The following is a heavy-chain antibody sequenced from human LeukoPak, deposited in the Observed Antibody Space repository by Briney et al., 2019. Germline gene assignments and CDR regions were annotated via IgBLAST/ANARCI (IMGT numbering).Heavy chain of an antibody. J-gene: IGHJ5*02. CDR2: IRSKAYGATT. Sequence: GESLRLSCASSGFSFGDYAMTWVRQAPGKGLEWVGFIRSKAYGATTEYAASVKGRFTISRDDSKSIAYLQMNSLKTEDTAVYYCTRDPYYYDSSGHEWFDPWGQGTLVTVSS. CDR1: GFSFGDYA. D-gene: IGHD3-22*01. V-gene: IGHV3-49*04. CDR3: TRDPYYYDSSGHEWFDP.